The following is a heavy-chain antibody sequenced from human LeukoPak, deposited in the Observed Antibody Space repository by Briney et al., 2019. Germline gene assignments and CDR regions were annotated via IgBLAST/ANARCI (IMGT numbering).Heavy chain of an antibody. J-gene: IGHJ4*02. D-gene: IGHD3-22*01. CDR1: GFTFDDYA. CDR3: ARDYYDSSGYYYASFDY. V-gene: IGHV3-9*01. CDR2: ISWNSGSI. Sequence: GGSLRLSCAGSGFTFDDYAMHWVRQAPGKGREGVSGISWNSGSIGYADSVKGRFTISRDNAKNSLYLQMNSLRAEDTALYYCARDYYDSSGYYYASFDYWGQGTLVTVSS.